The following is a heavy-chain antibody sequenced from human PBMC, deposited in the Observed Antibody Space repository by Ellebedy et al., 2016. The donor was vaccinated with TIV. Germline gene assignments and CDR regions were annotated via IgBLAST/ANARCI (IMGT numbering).Heavy chain of an antibody. J-gene: IGHJ3*02. D-gene: IGHD1-26*01. V-gene: IGHV3-23*01. CDR1: GFTFSSYA. Sequence: GESLKISXAASGFTFSSYAMSWVRQAPGKGLEWVSAISGSGGSTYYADSVKGRFTISRDNSKNTLYLQMNSLRAEDTAVYYCAKEGRELPTYDAFDIWGQGTMVTVSS. CDR3: AKEGRELPTYDAFDI. CDR2: ISGSGGST.